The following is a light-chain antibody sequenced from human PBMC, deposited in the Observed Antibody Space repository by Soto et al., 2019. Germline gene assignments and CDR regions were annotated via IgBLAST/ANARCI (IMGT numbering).Light chain of an antibody. J-gene: IGLJ1*01. CDR1: SSDVGGYNY. CDR3: SSYPSSSTPYV. CDR2: DVT. Sequence: QSALTRAASVSGAPGESISISCTGTSSDVGGYNYVSWYQQHPVKAPKLMIYDVTNRPSGVSDRFSGSKSGNTASLTISGLQAEDEADYYCSSYPSSSTPYVFGTGTKVTVL. V-gene: IGLV2-14*01.